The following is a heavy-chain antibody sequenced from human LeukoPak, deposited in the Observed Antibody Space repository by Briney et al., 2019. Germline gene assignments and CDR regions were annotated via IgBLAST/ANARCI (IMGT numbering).Heavy chain of an antibody. D-gene: IGHD3-9*01. CDR1: GGSISSYY. Sequence: SETLSLTCTVSGGSISSYYWSWIRQPPGKGLEWIGYIYYSGSTNYNPSLKSRVTISVDTSKNQFSLKLSSVTAADTAVYYCARGRLGSEVCDYWGQGTLVTVSS. J-gene: IGHJ4*02. CDR3: ARGRLGSEVCDY. CDR2: IYYSGST. V-gene: IGHV4-59*01.